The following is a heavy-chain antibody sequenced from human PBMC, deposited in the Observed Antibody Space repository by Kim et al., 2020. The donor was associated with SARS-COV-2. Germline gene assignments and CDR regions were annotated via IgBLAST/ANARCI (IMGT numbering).Heavy chain of an antibody. Sequence: SETLSLTCTVSGGSISSGSFYWSWVRQPAGKGLEWIGEVSPSGFTKYTPYNPSLGSRATLSVDTSKNQFSLKLTSVTAADTAVYYCARNAYDLHLWDGNWFDPWGQGILVTVSS. CDR2: VSPSGFT. CDR3: ARNAYDLHLWDGNWFDP. J-gene: IGHJ5*02. V-gene: IGHV4-61*09. D-gene: IGHD5-18*01. CDR1: GGSISSGSFY.